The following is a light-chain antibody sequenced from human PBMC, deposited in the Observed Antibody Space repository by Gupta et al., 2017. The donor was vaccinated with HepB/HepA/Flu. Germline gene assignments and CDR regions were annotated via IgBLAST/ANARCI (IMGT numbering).Light chain of an antibody. CDR3: QAWATGIRV. V-gene: IGLV4-69*01. CDR2: LNSDGSH. J-gene: IGLJ3*02. Sequence: QLVLTQSPSAYASLGASVKLTCTLSSGHSSNTIAWHQQQPEKGPRYLMILNSDGSHSRGDGIPDRFSGSSSGAERYLTISSLQSEDEADYYCQAWATGIRVFGGGTKLTVL. CDR1: SGHSSNT.